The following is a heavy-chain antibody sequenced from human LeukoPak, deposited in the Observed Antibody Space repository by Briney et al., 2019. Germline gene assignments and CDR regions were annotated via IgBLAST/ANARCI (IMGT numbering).Heavy chain of an antibody. CDR3: AKAPIAGAPRGYYFYY. V-gene: IGHV3-23*01. D-gene: IGHD1-26*01. CDR2: ISARGDST. Sequence: GGSLRLSCAASGFTFSSYAMSWVRQTPGKGLEWVSAISARGDSTYHADSVKGRLTISRDNSKNTLYVQMNNLRAEDTAVYYSAKAPIAGAPRGYYFYYWGQGALVTVSS. J-gene: IGHJ4*02. CDR1: GFTFSSYA.